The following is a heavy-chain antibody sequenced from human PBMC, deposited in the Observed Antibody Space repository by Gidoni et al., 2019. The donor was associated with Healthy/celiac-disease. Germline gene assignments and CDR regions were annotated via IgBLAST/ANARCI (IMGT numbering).Heavy chain of an antibody. CDR3: ARDRGIEKLRDAFDI. V-gene: IGHV1-46*03. D-gene: IGHD1-26*01. CDR1: GYTFTSYY. CDR2: INPSGGST. J-gene: IGHJ3*02. Sequence: QVQLVQSGAEVKKPGASVKVSCKASGYTFTSYYMHWVRQAPGQGLEWMGIINPSGGSTSYAQKFQGRVTMTRDTSTSTVYMELSSLRSEDTAVYYCARDRGIEKLRDAFDIWGQGTMVTVSS.